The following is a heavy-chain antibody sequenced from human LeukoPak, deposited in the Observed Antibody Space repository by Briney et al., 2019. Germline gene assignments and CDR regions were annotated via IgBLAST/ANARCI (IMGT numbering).Heavy chain of an antibody. Sequence: GASVKVSCKASGYTFTSYGISWVRQAPGQGLEWMGGIIPIFGTANYAQKFQGRVTITADESTSTAYMELSSLRSEDTAVYYCARDVPDWFDPWGQGTLVTVSS. J-gene: IGHJ5*02. CDR3: ARDVPDWFDP. CDR1: GYTFTSYG. CDR2: IIPIFGTA. V-gene: IGHV1-69*13.